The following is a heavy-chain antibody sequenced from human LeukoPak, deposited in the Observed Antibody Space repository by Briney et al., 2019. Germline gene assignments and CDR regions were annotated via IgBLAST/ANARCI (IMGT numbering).Heavy chain of an antibody. D-gene: IGHD3-10*01. CDR2: ISYDENNK. CDR1: GFTFSSYG. Sequence: GGSLRLSCAASGFTFSSYGMHWVRQAPGKGLEWVSVISYDENNKYYADSVKGRFTISRDNSKNMLYLQMNSLRAEDTAVYYCARDEAYYDSGSNYRNFEYWGQGSLVTVSS. CDR3: ARDEAYYDSGSNYRNFEY. V-gene: IGHV3-30*19. J-gene: IGHJ4*02.